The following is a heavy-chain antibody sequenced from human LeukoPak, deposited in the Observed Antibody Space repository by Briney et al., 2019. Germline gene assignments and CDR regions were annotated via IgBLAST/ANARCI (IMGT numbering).Heavy chain of an antibody. CDR3: ARDGFVGAADY. CDR1: GITLSNYG. J-gene: IGHJ4*02. D-gene: IGHD6-13*01. CDR2: IKQDGSEQ. Sequence: GGSLRLSCAVSGITLSNYGMSWVRQAPGKGLEWVANIKQDGSEQHYVDSVRGRFTISRDNAKNSLYLQMNSLRVEDTAVYYCARDGFVGAADYWGQGTLVTVSS. V-gene: IGHV3-7*01.